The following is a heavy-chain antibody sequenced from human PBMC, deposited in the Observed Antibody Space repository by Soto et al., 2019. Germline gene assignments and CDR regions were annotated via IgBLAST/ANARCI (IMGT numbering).Heavy chain of an antibody. CDR1: GDTFSSYA. CDR3: ARERSITMIRYYYYYGMDV. J-gene: IGHJ6*02. V-gene: IGHV1-69*06. CDR2: IIPIFGTA. D-gene: IGHD3-22*01. Sequence: SVKVSCKASGDTFSSYAISWVRQAPGQGLEWMGGIIPIFGTANYAQKFQGRVTITADKSTSTAYMELSSLRSEDTAVYYCARERSITMIRYYYYYGMDVWGQGTTVTVSS.